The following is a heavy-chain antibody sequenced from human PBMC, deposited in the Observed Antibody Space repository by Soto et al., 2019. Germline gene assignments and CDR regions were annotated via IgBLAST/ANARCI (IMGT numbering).Heavy chain of an antibody. Sequence: PGGSLRLSCGGSGFTFSSHNINWVRQAPEKGLEWVSSISGSGSYIYYADSVKGRFTISRDNAKDSLYLQMNSLRAGDTAVYYCARQCGSGWYHFDYWGQGTRVTVSS. J-gene: IGHJ4*02. CDR2: ISGSGSYI. CDR3: ARQCGSGWYHFDY. D-gene: IGHD6-19*01. V-gene: IGHV3-21*01. CDR1: GFTFSSHN.